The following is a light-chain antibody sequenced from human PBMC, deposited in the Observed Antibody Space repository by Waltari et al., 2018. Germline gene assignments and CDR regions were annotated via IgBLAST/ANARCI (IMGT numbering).Light chain of an antibody. CDR2: DVS. J-gene: IGLJ2*01. Sequence: QSALTQPRSVSGSPGHSVTISCTGTSSDVGGYNYVSWYQQHPGKAPKLMIYDVSKRPSGFPDRFSGSKSGNTASLTISGLQAEDEADYYCCSYAGSYTYVVFGGGTKLTVL. V-gene: IGLV2-11*01. CDR1: SSDVGGYNY. CDR3: CSYAGSYTYVV.